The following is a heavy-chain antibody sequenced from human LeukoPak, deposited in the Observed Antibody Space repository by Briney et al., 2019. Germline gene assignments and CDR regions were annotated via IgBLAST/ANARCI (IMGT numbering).Heavy chain of an antibody. CDR2: IYPGDSDT. CDR3: ATLSRSGSYHYGFDY. V-gene: IGHV5-51*01. D-gene: IGHD3-10*01. J-gene: IGHJ4*02. Sequence: PGESLKISCKASGYSFTNYWIGWVRQMPGKGLEWRGIIYPGDSDTRYSPSSQGQVPISPDKSITTAYLQWSSLKASDPDMYFCATLSRSGSYHYGFDYWGQGTLVTVSS. CDR1: GYSFTNYW.